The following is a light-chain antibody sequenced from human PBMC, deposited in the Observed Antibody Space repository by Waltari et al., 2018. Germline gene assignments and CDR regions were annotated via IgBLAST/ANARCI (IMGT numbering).Light chain of an antibody. CDR2: KTS. Sequence: IQMTQSPSTLSASVGDRITITFRASPTVSTWLAWYQQKPGNAPKLLIYKTSILESGVPSRFSGSGSGTDFTLTISRLQPDDFATYFCHQYSSFSQTFGQGTRVEVK. CDR1: PTVSTW. CDR3: HQYSSFSQT. V-gene: IGKV1-5*03. J-gene: IGKJ1*01.